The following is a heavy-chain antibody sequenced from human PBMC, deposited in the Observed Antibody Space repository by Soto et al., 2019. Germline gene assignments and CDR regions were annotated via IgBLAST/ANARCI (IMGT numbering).Heavy chain of an antibody. CDR1: GFTFSSYS. V-gene: IGHV3-48*02. CDR3: ARDVDWAFDY. CDR2: ISTSSRTV. D-gene: IGHD3-9*01. Sequence: PGGSLRLSCVASGFTFSSYSMTWVRQAPGKGPEWLSHISTSSRTVDYTDSVRGRFTISRDDVMSSVYLQMRSLRDEDTAVHYCARDVDWAFDYWGQGTLVTVSS. J-gene: IGHJ4*02.